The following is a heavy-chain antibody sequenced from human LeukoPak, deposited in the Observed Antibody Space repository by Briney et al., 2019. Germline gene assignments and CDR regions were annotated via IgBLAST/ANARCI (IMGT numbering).Heavy chain of an antibody. CDR2: IYYSGST. Sequence: NPSETLSLTCTVSGGSISSYYWSWIRQPPGKGLEWIGYIYYSGSTNYNPSLKSRVTISVDTSKNQFSLKLSSVTAADTAVYYCAREGQPMDYWGQGTLVTVSS. V-gene: IGHV4-59*01. CDR1: GGSISSYY. J-gene: IGHJ4*02. D-gene: IGHD6-13*01. CDR3: AREGQPMDY.